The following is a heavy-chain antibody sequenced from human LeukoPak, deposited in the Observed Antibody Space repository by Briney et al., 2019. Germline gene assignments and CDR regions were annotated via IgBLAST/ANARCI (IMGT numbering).Heavy chain of an antibody. V-gene: IGHV4-34*01. Sequence: KTSENLSLTCAVYGGSFSGYYWSWIRQPPGKGLEWIGEINHSGSTNYNPSLKSRVTISVDTSKNQFSLKLSSVTAADTAVYYCARGGGYPPLDYWGQGTLVTVSS. D-gene: IGHD6-25*01. CDR3: ARGGGYPPLDY. CDR1: GGSFSGYY. CDR2: INHSGST. J-gene: IGHJ4*02.